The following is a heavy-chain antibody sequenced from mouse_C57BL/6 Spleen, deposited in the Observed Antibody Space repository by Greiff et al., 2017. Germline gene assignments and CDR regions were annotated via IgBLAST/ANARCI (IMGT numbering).Heavy chain of an antibody. CDR3: AIGIANWDYFDS. CDR2: IHPSDSDT. J-gene: IGHJ2*01. CDR1: GYTFTSYW. Sequence: QVQLKQPGAELVKPGASVKVSCKASGYTFTSYWMHWVKQRPGQGLEWIGRIHPSDSDTNYNQKFKGKATLTVDKSSSTAYMQLSSLTSEDSAVYYCAIGIANWDYFDSWGQGTTLTVSS. V-gene: IGHV1-74*01. D-gene: IGHD4-1*01.